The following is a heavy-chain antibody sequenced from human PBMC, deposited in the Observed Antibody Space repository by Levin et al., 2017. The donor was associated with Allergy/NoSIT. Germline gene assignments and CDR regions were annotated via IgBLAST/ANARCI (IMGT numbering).Heavy chain of an antibody. D-gene: IGHD6-19*01. CDR2: IYPGDSDT. J-gene: IGHJ4*02. CDR1: GYSFTSYW. Sequence: KVSCKGSGYSFTSYWIGWVRQMPGKGLEWMGVIYPGDSDTRYSPSFQGQVTISADKSINTAYLQWSSLKASDTAMYYCARRPGYSSGWSDYWGQGTLVTVSS. CDR3: ARRPGYSSGWSDY. V-gene: IGHV5-51*01.